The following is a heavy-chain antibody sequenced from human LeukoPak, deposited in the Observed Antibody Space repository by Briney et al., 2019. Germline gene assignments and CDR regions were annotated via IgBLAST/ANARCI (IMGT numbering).Heavy chain of an antibody. CDR2: INPNSGGT. J-gene: IGHJ5*02. CDR1: GCTFTGYY. D-gene: IGHD4-23*01. Sequence: ASVKVSCKASGCTFTGYYMHWVRQAPGQGLEWMEWINPNSGGTNYAQKFQGRVTMTRDMSISTAYMELSRLRSDDTAVYYWARGSGNSVYNWFDPWGQGTLVTVSS. V-gene: IGHV1-2*02. CDR3: ARGSGNSVYNWFDP.